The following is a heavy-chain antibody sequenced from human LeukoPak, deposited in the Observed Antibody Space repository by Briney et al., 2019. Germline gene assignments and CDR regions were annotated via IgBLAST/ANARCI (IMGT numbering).Heavy chain of an antibody. V-gene: IGHV3-33*01. CDR3: ARDLQRAGGYHYGMDV. CDR2: IWYDGSNK. CDR1: GFTFSSYG. D-gene: IGHD3-16*01. Sequence: GGSLRLSCAASGFTFSSYGMHWVRQAPGKGLEWVAVIWYDGSNKYYADSVKGRFTISRDNSKNTLYLQMNSLRAEDTAVYYCARDLQRAGGYHYGMDVWGQGTTVTVSS. J-gene: IGHJ6*02.